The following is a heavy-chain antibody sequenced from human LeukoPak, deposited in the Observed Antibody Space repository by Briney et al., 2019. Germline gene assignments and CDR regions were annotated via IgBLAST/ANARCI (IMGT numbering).Heavy chain of an antibody. CDR1: GGTFSSYA. CDR2: IIPILGIA. D-gene: IGHD6-13*01. CDR3: ARDRGIAAADWFDP. V-gene: IGHV1-69*04. J-gene: IGHJ5*02. Sequence: SVKVSCKASGGTFSSYAISWVRQAPGQGPEWMGRIIPILGIANYAQKFQGRVTITADKSTSTAYMELSSLRSEDTAVYYCARDRGIAAADWFDPWGQGTLVTVSS.